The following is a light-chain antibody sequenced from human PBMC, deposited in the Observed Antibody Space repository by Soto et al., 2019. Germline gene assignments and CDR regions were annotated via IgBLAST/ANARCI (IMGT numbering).Light chain of an antibody. V-gene: IGKV3-15*01. J-gene: IGKJ5*01. Sequence: EIVMTQSPATLSVSPGERATLSCRASQSVSSNLAWYQQKPGQAPRLLIYGASTRATSIPARFSGSGSGTEFTLTISRRQSEDFAVYYCQQYNNWPSITFGQGTRREIK. CDR1: QSVSSN. CDR3: QQYNNWPSIT. CDR2: GAS.